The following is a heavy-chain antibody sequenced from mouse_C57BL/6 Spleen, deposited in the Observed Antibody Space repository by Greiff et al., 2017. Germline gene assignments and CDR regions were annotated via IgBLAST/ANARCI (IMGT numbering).Heavy chain of an antibody. CDR3: ATAAQAAWFAY. J-gene: IGHJ3*01. V-gene: IGHV1-55*01. CDR2: IYPGSGST. D-gene: IGHD3-2*02. CDR1: GYTFTSYW. Sequence: QVQLQQPGAELVKPGASVKMSCKASGYTFTSYWITWVKQRPGQGLEWRGDIYPGSGSTNYNEKFQSKAKLTVDTSSITAYMQLSSLTSEDSAVYYCATAAQAAWFAYWGQGTLVTVSA.